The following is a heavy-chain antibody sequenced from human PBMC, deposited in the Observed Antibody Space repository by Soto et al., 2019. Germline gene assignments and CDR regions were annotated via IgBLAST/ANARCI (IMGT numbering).Heavy chain of an antibody. V-gene: IGHV3-33*01. Sequence: QVQLVESGGGVVQPGGSLRLSCEASGFTLRSYAMHWVRQAPGKGLEWVAVIWADGSNKYYTDSVKGRFTISRDSSKDTLYLQMDSLRVGDTAVYYCARDPPGDNFPPEPAFDYWGQGTRVTVSS. CDR2: IWADGSNK. CDR1: GFTLRSYA. J-gene: IGHJ4*02. D-gene: IGHD1-1*01. CDR3: ARDPPGDNFPPEPAFDY.